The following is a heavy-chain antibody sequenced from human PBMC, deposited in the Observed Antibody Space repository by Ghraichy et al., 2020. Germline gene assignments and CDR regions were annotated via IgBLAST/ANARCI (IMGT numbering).Heavy chain of an antibody. CDR3: ARQGSGYSYGFLIDY. CDR2: IYPGDSDT. CDR1: GYSFTSYW. V-gene: IGHV5-51*01. D-gene: IGHD5-18*01. J-gene: IGHJ4*02. Sequence: GESLNISCKGSGYSFTSYWIGWVRQMPGKGLEWMGIIYPGDSDTRYSPSFQGQVTISADKSISTAYLQWSSLKASDTAMYYCARQGSGYSYGFLIDYWGQGTLVTVSS.